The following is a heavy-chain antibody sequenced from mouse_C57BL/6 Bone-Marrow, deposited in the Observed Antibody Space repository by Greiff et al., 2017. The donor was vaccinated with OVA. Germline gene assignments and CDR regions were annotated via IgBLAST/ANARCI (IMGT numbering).Heavy chain of an antibody. V-gene: IGHV1-81*01. Sequence: LVESGAELARPGASVKLSCKASGYTFTSYGISWVKQRTGQGLEWIGEIYPRSGNTYYNEKFKGKATLTADKSSSTAYMELRSLTSEDSAVYFCAREGYDYPFAYWGQGTLVTVSA. CDR2: IYPRSGNT. D-gene: IGHD2-4*01. CDR1: GYTFTSYG. CDR3: AREGYDYPFAY. J-gene: IGHJ3*01.